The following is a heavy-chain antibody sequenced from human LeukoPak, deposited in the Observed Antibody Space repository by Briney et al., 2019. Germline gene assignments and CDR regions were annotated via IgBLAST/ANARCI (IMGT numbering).Heavy chain of an antibody. Sequence: SVKVSCKASGGTFSSYAISWVRQAPGQGLEWMGGIIPIFGTANYAQKFQGRVTITTDESTSTAYMELSSLRSEDTAVYYCARARGTVTTFWYFDLWGRGTLVTVSS. CDR3: ARARGTVTTFWYFDL. V-gene: IGHV1-69*05. CDR2: IIPIFGTA. J-gene: IGHJ2*01. D-gene: IGHD4-17*01. CDR1: GGTFSSYA.